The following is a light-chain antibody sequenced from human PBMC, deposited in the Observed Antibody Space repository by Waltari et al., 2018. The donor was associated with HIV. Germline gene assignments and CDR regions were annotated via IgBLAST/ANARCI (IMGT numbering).Light chain of an antibody. CDR1: SSDVGSYNL. V-gene: IGLV2-23*02. J-gene: IGLJ3*02. CDR2: EVN. Sequence: QSALTQPASVSGPPGQSITITCAGSSSDVGSYNLVSCYQQYPGKAPKLMIYEVNKRPSGVSDRFSGSKSGNRASLTISGLQAEDEAHYYCCSYAGSSTGVFGGGTKLTVL. CDR3: CSYAGSSTGV.